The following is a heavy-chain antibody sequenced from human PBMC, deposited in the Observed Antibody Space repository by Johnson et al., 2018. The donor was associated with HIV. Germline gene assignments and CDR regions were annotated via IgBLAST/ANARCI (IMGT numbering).Heavy chain of an antibody. D-gene: IGHD3-10*02. CDR3: AKDPGVFGGPGDAFDI. CDR2: ISGSGGST. V-gene: IGHV3-23*04. Sequence: EVQLVESGGGLVQPGGSLRLSCAASGFTFSSYAMSWVRQAPGKGLEWVSAISGSGGSTYYADSVKGRFTISRDNSKNTLYLQMNSLRAEDTAVYYCAKDPGVFGGPGDAFDIWGQGTMVTVSS. CDR1: GFTFSSYA. J-gene: IGHJ3*02.